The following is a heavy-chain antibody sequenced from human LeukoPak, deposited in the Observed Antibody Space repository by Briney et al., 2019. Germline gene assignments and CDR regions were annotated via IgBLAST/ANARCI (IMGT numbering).Heavy chain of an antibody. J-gene: IGHJ6*02. CDR3: AKEAYYDFWSGYFSGMDV. V-gene: IGHV3-23*01. Sequence: GSLRLSCAASGFTFSSYTMSWVRQAPGKGLEWVSAISGSGGSTYYADSVKGRFTISRDNSKNTLYLQMNSLRAEDTAVYYCAKEAYYDFWSGYFSGMDVWGQGTTVTVSS. CDR1: GFTFSSYT. CDR2: ISGSGGST. D-gene: IGHD3-3*01.